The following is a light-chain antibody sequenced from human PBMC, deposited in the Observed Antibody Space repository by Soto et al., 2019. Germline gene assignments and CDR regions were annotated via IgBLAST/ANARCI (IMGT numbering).Light chain of an antibody. CDR1: QSVSSN. CDR2: GAS. Sequence: EIVMTQSPATLSVSPGERATLSCRASQSVSSNLAWYQQKPGQAPRLLIYGASTKVTGIPARFSGNGSGTEFSLTISSLQSEDFAVYYCEQYNNWRGTFGQGTKVEIK. CDR3: EQYNNWRGT. V-gene: IGKV3-15*01. J-gene: IGKJ1*01.